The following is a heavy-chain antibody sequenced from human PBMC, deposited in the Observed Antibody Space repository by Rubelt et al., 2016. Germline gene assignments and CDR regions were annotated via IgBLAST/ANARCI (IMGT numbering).Heavy chain of an antibody. CDR3: ARDRRTDKLSYDAFDI. CDR1: GGSFDGYH. D-gene: IGHD1-1*01. J-gene: IGHJ3*02. V-gene: IGHV4-34*01. CDR2: SNDSGST. Sequence: QVQLQQWGAGLLKPSETLSLTCIVYGGSFDGYHWAWIRQPPGKGLEWIGDSNDSGSTNYNPSLTSRVTISKDTSKNQFSLKLTAVTAADTGIEYCARDRRTDKLSYDAFDIWGQGTMVTVSS.